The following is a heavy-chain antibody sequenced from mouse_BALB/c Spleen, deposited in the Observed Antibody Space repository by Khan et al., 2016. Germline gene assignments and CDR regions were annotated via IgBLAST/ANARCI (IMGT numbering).Heavy chain of an antibody. J-gene: IGHJ3*01. CDR3: AIGFYDYAEFAY. V-gene: IGHV1-20*02. Sequence: VQLKQSGPELVKPGASVKISCKASGYSFTGFFINWVMQSHGKSLEWIGRINPYNGDTFYNPKFKGKATLTVDTSSRKAHLELRSLASEDSAVYCCAIGFYDYAEFAYLGQGTLVTVSA. CDR1: GYSFTGFF. CDR2: INPYNGDT. D-gene: IGHD2-4*01.